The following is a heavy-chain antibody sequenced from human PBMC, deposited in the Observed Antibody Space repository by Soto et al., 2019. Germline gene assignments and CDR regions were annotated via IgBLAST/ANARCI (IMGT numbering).Heavy chain of an antibody. Sequence: SETLSLTCTVSGYSISSGSYWAWIRQPPGKGPEWIASIYHGGTTFYNPSLKSRITISVDTSNNQFSLKLTSVTAADTAVYYCARVGPWVPYYYDSSPYTFENWFDPWGQGTLVTSPQ. CDR2: IYHGGTT. CDR1: GYSISSGSY. V-gene: IGHV4-38-2*02. CDR3: ARVGPWVPYYYDSSPYTFENWFDP. J-gene: IGHJ5*02. D-gene: IGHD3-22*01.